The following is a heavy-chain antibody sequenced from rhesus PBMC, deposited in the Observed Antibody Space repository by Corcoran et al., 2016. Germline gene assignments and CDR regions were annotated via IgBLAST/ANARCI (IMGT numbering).Heavy chain of an antibody. D-gene: IGHD1-20*01. CDR3: VRHPYSWNSPYFDY. CDR1: GGSISRYY. J-gene: IGHJ4*01. Sequence: QVQLQESGPELVKPSETLSLTWAVSGGSISRYYWSWIRQPPGKGREWIGYIGSSSGSTNHHPSLKNRVTISTDTSKNQFSLKLTSVTAADTAVYYCVRHPYSWNSPYFDYWGQGVLVTVSS. CDR2: IGSSSGST. V-gene: IGHV4-165*01.